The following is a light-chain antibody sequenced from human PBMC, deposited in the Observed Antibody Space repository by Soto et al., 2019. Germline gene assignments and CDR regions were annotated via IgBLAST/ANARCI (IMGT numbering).Light chain of an antibody. CDR2: DAS. CDR3: QQRSNWPPQIT. CDR1: QSVSSY. V-gene: IGKV3-11*01. Sequence: DIVLTQSPATLSLSPGERATLSCRASQSVSSYFAWYQQKPGQAPRLLIYDASNRATGIPARFSGSGSGTDFTPTISSLEPEDFAVYYCQQRSNWPPQITFGQGTRLEIK. J-gene: IGKJ5*01.